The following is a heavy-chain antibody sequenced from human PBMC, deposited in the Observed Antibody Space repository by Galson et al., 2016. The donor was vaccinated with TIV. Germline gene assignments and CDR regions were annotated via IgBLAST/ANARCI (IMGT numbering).Heavy chain of an antibody. D-gene: IGHD3-3*01. Sequence: SLRLSCAASGFIVNNNQMSWVRQAPGKGLEWISVIYSDGRPYYANSVAGRFTISRGDSKNTLYLQMTSLRAVDTAVYYCARDRYYDASGYYFYYYGMDVWGQGTTVTVSS. CDR2: IYSDGRP. CDR1: GFIVNNNQ. J-gene: IGHJ6*02. CDR3: ARDRYYDASGYYFYYYGMDV. V-gene: IGHV3-53*01.